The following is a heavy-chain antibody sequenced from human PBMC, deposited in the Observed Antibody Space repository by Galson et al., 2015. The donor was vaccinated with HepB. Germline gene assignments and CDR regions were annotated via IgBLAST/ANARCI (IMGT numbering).Heavy chain of an antibody. D-gene: IGHD3-10*01. J-gene: IGHJ4*02. CDR1: GYTFTSYG. CDR3: ARDRRLYYYGSGSPDY. V-gene: IGHV1-18*01. Sequence: SVKVSCKASGYTFTSYGISWVRQAPGQGLEWMGWISAYNGNTNYAQKLQGRVTMTTDTSTSTAYMELRSLRSDDTAVYYCARDRRLYYYGSGSPDYWGQGTLVTVSS. CDR2: ISAYNGNT.